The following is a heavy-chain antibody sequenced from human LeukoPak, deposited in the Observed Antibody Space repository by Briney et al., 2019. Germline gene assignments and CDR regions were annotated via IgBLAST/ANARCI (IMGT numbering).Heavy chain of an antibody. V-gene: IGHV3-66*01. CDR2: IYSGGST. J-gene: IGHJ6*02. D-gene: IGHD3-10*02. CDR3: ARDPLPTFGELSKYYYYGMDV. CDR1: GLTGSSND. Sequence: GGSLRLACAAAGLTGSSNDMSWVRQAPGKGLEWVSVIYSGGSTYYADSVKGRFTISRDNSKNTLYLQMNSLRAEDTAVYYCARDPLPTFGELSKYYYYGMDVWGQGTTVTVSS.